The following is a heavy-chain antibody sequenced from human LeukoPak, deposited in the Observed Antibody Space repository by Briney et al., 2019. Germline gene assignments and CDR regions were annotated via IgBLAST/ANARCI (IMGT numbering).Heavy chain of an antibody. CDR1: GDSMSDNF. CDR3: ARVTGYMIEDYFDY. D-gene: IGHD3-22*01. Sequence: AETLSLTCTVSGDSMSDNFWTWIRQPPGKGLEWIGYAADSGSTNYNPSLKSRVTISVDSSTNHFSLRLTSVTAADTAVYYCARVTGYMIEDYFDYWGQGTLVTVSS. J-gene: IGHJ4*02. V-gene: IGHV4-59*01. CDR2: AADSGST.